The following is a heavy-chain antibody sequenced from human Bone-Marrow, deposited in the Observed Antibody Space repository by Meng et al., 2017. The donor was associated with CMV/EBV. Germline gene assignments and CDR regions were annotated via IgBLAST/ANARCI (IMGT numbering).Heavy chain of an antibody. CDR1: GFTFSSYS. Sequence: GESLKISCAASGFTFSSYSMNWVRQAPGKGLEWVSSISSSSSYINYADSVKGRFNISRDNAKNSLYLQTNSLRAEDTAVYYVAREGEVFRSSTSPLGGMDVWGQGTTVNVAS. CDR3: AREGEVFRSSTSPLGGMDV. V-gene: IGHV3-21*01. D-gene: IGHD2-2*01. CDR2: ISSSSSYI. J-gene: IGHJ6*02.